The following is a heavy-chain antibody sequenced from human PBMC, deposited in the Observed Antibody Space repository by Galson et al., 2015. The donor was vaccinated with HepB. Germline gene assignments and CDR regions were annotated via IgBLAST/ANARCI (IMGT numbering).Heavy chain of an antibody. Sequence: PALVKPTQTLALTCTLSGFSISTSGVGVGWIRQPPGKTLEWLALIYWDDDKRYSPSLSSRLTVIKDTSKNQVVLIMTNMDPVDTATYYCAHRLGGASGGWNEGYFDYWGQGTLVTVSS. CDR3: AHRLGGASGGWNEGYFDY. J-gene: IGHJ4*02. CDR1: GFSISTSGVG. V-gene: IGHV2-5*02. CDR2: IYWDDDK. D-gene: IGHD6-19*01.